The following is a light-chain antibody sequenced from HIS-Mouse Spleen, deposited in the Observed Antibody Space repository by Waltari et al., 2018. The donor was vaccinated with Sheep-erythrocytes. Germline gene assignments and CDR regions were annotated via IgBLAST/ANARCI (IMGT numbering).Light chain of an antibody. CDR1: KWVDKC. Sequence: SYELTQPPSVSVSPGQTASITCSGSKWVDKCACRYQQKPGQSPGLVIYQESKRPSGIPERFSGSTSGYTAPLRISGTQAMAEAAHYCRAWDSSTAVFGGGHKLTGL. J-gene: IGLJ2*01. CDR2: QES. CDR3: RAWDSSTAV. V-gene: IGLV3-1*01.